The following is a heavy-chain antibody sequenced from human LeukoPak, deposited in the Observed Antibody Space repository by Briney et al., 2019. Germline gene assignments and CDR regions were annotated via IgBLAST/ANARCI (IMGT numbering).Heavy chain of an antibody. CDR3: AKGSSGGWPYYFDH. J-gene: IGHJ4*01. V-gene: IGHV3-23*01. D-gene: IGHD2-15*01. Sequence: GGSLRLSCAASAFTFSTYTMGWVRQVPGKRLEWFSAISITGDSTYYADSVKGRFTISRDNSKNTLYLQMNSLTAEDTALYYCAKGSSGGWPYYFDHWGQGTLVTVSS. CDR1: AFTFSTYT. CDR2: ISITGDST.